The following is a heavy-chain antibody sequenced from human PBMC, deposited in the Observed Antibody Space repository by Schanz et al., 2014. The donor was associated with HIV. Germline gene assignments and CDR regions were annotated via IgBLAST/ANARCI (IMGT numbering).Heavy chain of an antibody. CDR2: ISYDGRNK. CDR3: AKDRNYYDSKYIGKGNYYYYYGMDD. V-gene: IGHV3-30*18. J-gene: IGHJ6*02. CDR1: GFTFNNYG. D-gene: IGHD3-22*01. Sequence: QVHLVESGGGVVQPGRSLRLSCAASGFTFNNYGMHWVSQAPGKGLEWVAVISYDGRNKHYAESVKGRLTISRDNSKNTLYLQMKSLRAEDTAVYYCAKDRNYYDSKYIGKGNYYYYYGMDDWGQGTTVTVSS.